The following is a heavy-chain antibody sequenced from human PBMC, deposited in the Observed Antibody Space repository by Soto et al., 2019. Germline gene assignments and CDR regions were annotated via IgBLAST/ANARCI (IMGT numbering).Heavy chain of an antibody. CDR1: GFSLTTSGVG. CDR3: AHRVLRTVFGLVTTTAIYFDF. Sequence: QITLNESGPTQVKPRQTLTLTCTFSGFSLTTSGVGVGWIRQSPGKAPEWLALIYWDDDKRYRPSLKSRLTITKETSKNQVVLTMADLDPADTATYYCAHRVLRTVFGLVTTTAIYFDFWGQGTPVAVSS. CDR2: IYWDDDK. J-gene: IGHJ4*02. V-gene: IGHV2-5*02. D-gene: IGHD3-3*01.